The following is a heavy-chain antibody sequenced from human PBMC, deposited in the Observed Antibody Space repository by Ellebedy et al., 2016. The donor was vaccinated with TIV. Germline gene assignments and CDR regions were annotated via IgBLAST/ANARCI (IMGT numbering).Heavy chain of an antibody. CDR3: ARDDWDCSGGSCYFDY. D-gene: IGHD2-15*01. CDR1: GGTFSSYA. CDR2: IIPIFGTA. V-gene: IGHV1-69*13. Sequence: SVKVSCXASGGTFSSYAISWVRQAPGQGLEWMGGIIPIFGTANYAQKFQGRVAITADESTSTAYMELSSLRSEDTAVYYCARDDWDCSGGSCYFDYWGQGTLVTVSS. J-gene: IGHJ4*02.